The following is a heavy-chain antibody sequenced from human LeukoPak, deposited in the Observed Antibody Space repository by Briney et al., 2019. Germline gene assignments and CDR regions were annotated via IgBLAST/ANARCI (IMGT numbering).Heavy chain of an antibody. CDR1: GGSFSGYY. CDR3: ARDGGYSGYGVSSGXXAYDY. Sequence: PSETLSLTCAVYGGSFSGYYWSWIRQPPGKGLEWIGEINHSGSTNYNPSLKSRVTISVDTSKNQFSLKLSSVTAADTAVYYCARDGGYSGYGVSSGXXAYDYXXXGTLVTV. V-gene: IGHV4-34*01. D-gene: IGHD5-12*01. J-gene: IGHJ4*01. CDR2: INHSGST.